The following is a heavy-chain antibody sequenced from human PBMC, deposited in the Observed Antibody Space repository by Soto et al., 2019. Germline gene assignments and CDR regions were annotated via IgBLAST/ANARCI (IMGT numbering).Heavy chain of an antibody. Sequence: EVQLVDSGGGLVQPGGSLRLSCAASGFSVSTNFRAWVRQAPGKGLEWVSVIYSGGSAYYADSVRGRFTISRDSSKNTLYLQMNSLRAEDTAVYYCSTAPGFFDYWGQGTLVTVSS. J-gene: IGHJ4*02. D-gene: IGHD4-17*01. CDR2: IYSGGSA. V-gene: IGHV3-66*01. CDR1: GFSVSTNF. CDR3: STAPGFFDY.